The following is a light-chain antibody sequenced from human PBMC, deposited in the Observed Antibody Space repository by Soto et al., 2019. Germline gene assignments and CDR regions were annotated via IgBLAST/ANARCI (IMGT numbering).Light chain of an antibody. CDR2: DVN. V-gene: IGLV2-14*03. CDR3: SSYTTSNTPLYV. CDR1: SSDVAAYNY. Sequence: QSALTQPASVSGSPGQSITISCTGTSSDVAAYNYVSWFQHHAGKAPKLMLYDVNNRPSGVSNRFSGSKSGNTASLTISGLQVDDEADYYCSSYTTSNTPLYVFGTGTKLTVL. J-gene: IGLJ1*01.